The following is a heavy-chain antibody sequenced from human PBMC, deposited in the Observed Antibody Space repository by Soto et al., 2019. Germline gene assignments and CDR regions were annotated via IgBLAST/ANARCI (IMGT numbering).Heavy chain of an antibody. V-gene: IGHV1-46*01. Sequence: XSGKVSCNAAAYPSTSYYMHWVRQAPGRGLEWMGIINPSSGGTSYAQKFQGRVSMTRDTSTSTVYMNLSSLISDDTAVYFCATTEAGYYSAFDYWGQGTVVTVSS. CDR2: INPSSGGT. CDR1: AYPSTSYY. CDR3: ATTEAGYYSAFDY. D-gene: IGHD3-9*01. J-gene: IGHJ4*02.